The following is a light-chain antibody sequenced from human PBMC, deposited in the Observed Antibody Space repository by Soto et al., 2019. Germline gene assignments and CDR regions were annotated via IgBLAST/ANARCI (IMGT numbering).Light chain of an antibody. CDR1: QSVSSY. V-gene: IGKV3-11*01. J-gene: IGKJ4*01. CDR2: DAF. CDR3: QERSNCPLS. Sequence: EIVLTQSPATLTLSPGERATLSCRASQSVSSYLAWYQQKPGQAPRLLIYDAFNRATGIPASISGSGSGTDFTLTICGLEPEDFAAYYCQERSNCPLSFGGGIKVEFK.